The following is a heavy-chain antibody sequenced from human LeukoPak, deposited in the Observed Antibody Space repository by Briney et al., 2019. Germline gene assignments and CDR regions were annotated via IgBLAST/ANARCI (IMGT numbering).Heavy chain of an antibody. CDR1: GFTFENYA. CDR3: SKAAGFEMESRLEY. D-gene: IGHD5-24*01. Sequence: GRSLRLSCAASGFTFENYAMRWVRQAPGKGLEWVSGINWNSGRVAYADSAKGRFTISRDNARNSLYLQMNSLRGDDTAFYYCSKAAGFEMESRLEYWGQGALVTVSS. J-gene: IGHJ4*02. CDR2: INWNSGRV. V-gene: IGHV3-9*01.